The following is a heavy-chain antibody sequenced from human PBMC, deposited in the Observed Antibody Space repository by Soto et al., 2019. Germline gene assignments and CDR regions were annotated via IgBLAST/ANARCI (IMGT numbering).Heavy chain of an antibody. CDR3: SRDGDYYGLDV. J-gene: IGHJ6*02. CDR1: GFTSDDYDYG. CDR2: IAGKTYGGTT. D-gene: IGHD3-3*01. V-gene: IGHV3-49*04. Sequence: GGSLRLSCSFSGFTSDDYDYGVTWVRQAPGKGLEWLGLIAGKTYGGTTQYAASVKGRFTMSRDDSKDVAYLQMRDLGIDDTAIYFCSRDGDYYGLDVWGQGTTVTVSS.